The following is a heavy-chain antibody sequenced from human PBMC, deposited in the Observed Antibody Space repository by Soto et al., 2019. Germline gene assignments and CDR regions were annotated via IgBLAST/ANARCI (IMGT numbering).Heavy chain of an antibody. V-gene: IGHV1-18*01. CDR2: ISANNGHT. Sequence: QVHLVQSGAEVKKPGASVKVSCKASGYTFTSYGIIWVRQAPGQGLEWMGWISANNGHTHYTQKVQGRVTMTTDTSTSTAYMELRSLRSDDTAVYYCARSTDYYGSGSTAFDYWGQGTLVTVSS. D-gene: IGHD3-10*01. CDR3: ARSTDYYGSGSTAFDY. J-gene: IGHJ4*02. CDR1: GYTFTSYG.